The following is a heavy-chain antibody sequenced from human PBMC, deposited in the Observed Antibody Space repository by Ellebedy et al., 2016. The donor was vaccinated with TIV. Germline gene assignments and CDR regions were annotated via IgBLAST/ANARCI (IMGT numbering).Heavy chain of an antibody. D-gene: IGHD2-2*01. V-gene: IGHV1-2*02. CDR1: GYSFTDYH. Sequence: AASVKVSCKTSGYSFTDYHIHWMRQAPGQGLEWMGWIYPNSGDTKYAQKFQGRVTMTRDTSITTADMELKRLTSDDTATYYCGSVTFSSLSPFDYWGQGTLVTVSS. CDR2: IYPNSGDT. CDR3: GSVTFSSLSPFDY. J-gene: IGHJ4*02.